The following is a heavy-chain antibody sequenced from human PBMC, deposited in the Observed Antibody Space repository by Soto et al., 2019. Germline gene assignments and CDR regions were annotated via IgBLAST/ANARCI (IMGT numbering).Heavy chain of an antibody. J-gene: IGHJ6*02. CDR3: ARTPTANYYYYGMDV. CDR2: IYYSGST. Sequence: SETLSLTCTVSGGSISSSSYYWAWIRQPPGKGLEWIGSIYYSGSTYYNPSLKSRVTISVDTSKNQFSLKLSSVTAADTAVYYCARTPTANYYYYGMDVWGQGTTVTVSS. V-gene: IGHV4-39*01. CDR1: GGSISSSSYY.